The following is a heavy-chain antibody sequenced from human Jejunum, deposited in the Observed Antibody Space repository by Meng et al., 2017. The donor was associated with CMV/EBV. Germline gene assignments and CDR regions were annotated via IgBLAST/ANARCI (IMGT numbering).Heavy chain of an antibody. V-gene: IGHV3-33*06. CDR3: AKDHCGGDCYNSGWFDP. J-gene: IGHJ5*02. CDR1: FSSYG. D-gene: IGHD2-21*01. CDR2: IWYDGSNT. Sequence: FSSYGMHWVRQSAGKGLEWLTVIWYDGSNTYYADYVKGRFIISRDNSRNTLYLQMNSLTVEDTAVYYCAKDHCGGDCYNSGWFDPWGQGTLVTVSS.